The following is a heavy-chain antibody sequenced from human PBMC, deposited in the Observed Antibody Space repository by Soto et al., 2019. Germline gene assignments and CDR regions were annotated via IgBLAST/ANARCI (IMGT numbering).Heavy chain of an antibody. V-gene: IGHV3-21*01. Sequence: GGSLRLSCAASGFTFSSYSMNWVRQAPGKGLEWVSSISSSSSYIYYADSVKGRFTISRDNAKNSLYLQMNSLRAEDTAVYYCARDRYFFDSAGYYRALDPWGQLILVPVS. D-gene: IGHD3-22*01. CDR2: ISSSSSYI. J-gene: IGHJ5*02. CDR1: GFTFSSYS. CDR3: ARDRYFFDSAGYYRALDP.